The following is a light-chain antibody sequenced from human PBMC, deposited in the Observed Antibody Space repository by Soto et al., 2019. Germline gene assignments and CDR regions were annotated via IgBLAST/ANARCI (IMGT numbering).Light chain of an antibody. CDR1: QSVSSN. CDR2: GAS. Sequence: EIVMTQSPATLSVSPGERATLSCRASQSVSSNLAWYQQKPGQAPRLLIYGASTRATGIPARFSGSGSGTEFTLTISSQQSEDFAVYYCQQYNNWPLLTFGQGTRLEIK. J-gene: IGKJ5*01. V-gene: IGKV3-15*01. CDR3: QQYNNWPLLT.